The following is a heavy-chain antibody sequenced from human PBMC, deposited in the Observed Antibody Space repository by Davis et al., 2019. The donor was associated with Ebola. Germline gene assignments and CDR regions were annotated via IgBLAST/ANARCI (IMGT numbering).Heavy chain of an antibody. Sequence: SETLSLTCTVSGGSISSSSYYWGWIRQPPGKGLEWIANIYYSGSTQYNPSLKSRVTMSVDSSKNQFSLELSSVTAADTAIYYCARRNYYYENFWGQGILVTVSS. D-gene: IGHD3-22*01. CDR3: ARRNYYYENF. J-gene: IGHJ4*02. V-gene: IGHV4-39*01. CDR2: IYYSGST. CDR1: GGSISSSSYY.